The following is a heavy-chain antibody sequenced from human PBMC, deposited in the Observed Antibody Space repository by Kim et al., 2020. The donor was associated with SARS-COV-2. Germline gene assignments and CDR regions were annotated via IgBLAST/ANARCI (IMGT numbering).Heavy chain of an antibody. D-gene: IGHD3-10*01. V-gene: IGHV5-10-1*01. Sequence: GESLKISCKGSGYSFTSYWISWVRQMPGKGLEWMGRIDPSDSYTNYSPSFQGHVTISADKSISTAYLQWSSLKASDTAMYYCARQTYYYGSGSYRPVNYYGMDVWGQGTTVTVSS. CDR2: IDPSDSYT. CDR3: ARQTYYYGSGSYRPVNYYGMDV. CDR1: GYSFTSYW. J-gene: IGHJ6*02.